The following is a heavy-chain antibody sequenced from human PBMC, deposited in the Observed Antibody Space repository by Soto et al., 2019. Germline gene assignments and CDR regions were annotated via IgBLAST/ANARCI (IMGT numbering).Heavy chain of an antibody. V-gene: IGHV4-34*01. CDR3: ARRVAAINYYYYYMDV. CDR1: GGSFSGYY. CDR2: INHSGST. D-gene: IGHD2-15*01. J-gene: IGHJ6*03. Sequence: KTSETLSLTCAVYGGSFSGYYWSWIRQPPGKGLEWIGEINHSGSTNYNPSLKSRVTISVDTSKNQFSLKLSSVTAADTAVYYCARRVAAINYYYYYMDVWGKGKMVTVSS.